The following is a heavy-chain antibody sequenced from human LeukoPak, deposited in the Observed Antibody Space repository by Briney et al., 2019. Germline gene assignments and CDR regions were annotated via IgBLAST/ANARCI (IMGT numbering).Heavy chain of an antibody. CDR2: ISSSGSTI. CDR1: GFTFSSYG. D-gene: IGHD2-2*01. V-gene: IGHV3-48*04. CDR3: ARETSWGSGAFDY. Sequence: PGGSLRLSCAASGFTFSSYGMHWVRQAPGKGLEWVSYISSSGSTIYYADSVKGRFTISRDNAKNSLYLQMNSLRAEDTAVYYCARETSWGSGAFDYWGQGTLVTVSS. J-gene: IGHJ4*02.